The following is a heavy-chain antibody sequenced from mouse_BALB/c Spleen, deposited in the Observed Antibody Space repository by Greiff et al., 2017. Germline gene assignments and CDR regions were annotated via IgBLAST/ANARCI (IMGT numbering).Heavy chain of an antibody. V-gene: IGHV5-9-3*01. CDR1: GFTFSSYA. CDR3: ARTGTYFAY. J-gene: IGHJ3*01. D-gene: IGHD4-1*01. CDR2: ISSGGSYT. Sequence: EVKLMESGGGLVKPGGSLKLSCAASGFTFSSYAMSWVRQTPEKRLEWVATISSGGSYTYYPDSVKGRFTISRDNAKNTLYLQMSSLRSEDTAMYYCARTGTYFAYWGQGTLVTVSA.